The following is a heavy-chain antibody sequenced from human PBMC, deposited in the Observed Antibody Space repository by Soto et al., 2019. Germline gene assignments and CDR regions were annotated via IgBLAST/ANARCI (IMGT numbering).Heavy chain of an antibody. CDR2: ISAYNGNT. D-gene: IGHD4-17*01. CDR1: GYTFTSYG. V-gene: IGHV1-18*01. Sequence: QVQLVQSGAEVKKPGASVKVSCKASGYTFTSYGISWVRQAPGQGLEWMGWISAYNGNTNYAQKLQGRVTMTTDTSTGTAYLEPRRLRSAATAVYYCARDLHGDPYYWGQGTLVTVSS. CDR3: ARDLHGDPYY. J-gene: IGHJ4*02.